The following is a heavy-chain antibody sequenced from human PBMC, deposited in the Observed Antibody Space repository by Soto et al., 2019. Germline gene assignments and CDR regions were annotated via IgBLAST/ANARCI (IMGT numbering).Heavy chain of an antibody. D-gene: IGHD1-26*01. Sequence: EVQLVESGGGLVQPGGSLRLSCAASGFTFSSYWMSWVRQAPGKGLEWVANIKQDGSEKYYVDSVKGRFPISRDNAKNSLYLQMNSLRAEDTAVYYCARDRGYSGSYFDYWGQGTLVTVSS. J-gene: IGHJ4*02. V-gene: IGHV3-7*01. CDR1: GFTFSSYW. CDR2: IKQDGSEK. CDR3: ARDRGYSGSYFDY.